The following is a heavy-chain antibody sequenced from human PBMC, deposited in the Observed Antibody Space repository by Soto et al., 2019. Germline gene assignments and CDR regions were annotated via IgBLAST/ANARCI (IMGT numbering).Heavy chain of an antibody. CDR3: ARDTGWGLGY. Sequence: QVQLQESGPGLVRPSGTLSLTCAVSGDSINSNYCWTWVRQPPGEGLEWIAEIYYSGGTSYNPSLKSRVTISMDKSKNQFYLNLTSVTAADTAMYYCARDTGWGLGYWGQGTLVTVSS. D-gene: IGHD6-19*01. CDR2: IYYSGGT. J-gene: IGHJ4*02. CDR1: GDSINSNYC. V-gene: IGHV4-4*02.